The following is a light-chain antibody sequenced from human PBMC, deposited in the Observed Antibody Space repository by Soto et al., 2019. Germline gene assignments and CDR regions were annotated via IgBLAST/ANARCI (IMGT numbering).Light chain of an antibody. CDR2: EVS. V-gene: IGLV2-14*01. Sequence: QSALTQPASVSGSPGQSITISCTGTSSDIGGYNYVSWYQQVPGKAPKLMIYEVSYRPLGVSNRFSGSKSGNTASLTISGLQAADEADYYCSSYTNGNTPCVFGAGTKLTVL. J-gene: IGLJ1*01. CDR1: SSDIGGYNY. CDR3: SSYTNGNTPCV.